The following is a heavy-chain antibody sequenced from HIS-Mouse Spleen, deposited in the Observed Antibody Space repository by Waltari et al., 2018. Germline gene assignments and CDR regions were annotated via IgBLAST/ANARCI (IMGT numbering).Heavy chain of an antibody. CDR3: ARGKGSISWYYFDY. CDR2: INHSGST. J-gene: IGHJ4*02. Sequence: QVQLQQWGAGLLKPSEPLSLPCAVYGGSFSGYYWTWIRKPPGKGLEWVGEINHSGSTNYNPSLKSRVTISVDTSKNQFSLKLSSVTAADTAVYYCARGKGSISWYYFDYWGQGTLVTVSS. CDR1: GGSFSGYY. D-gene: IGHD6-13*01. V-gene: IGHV4-34*01.